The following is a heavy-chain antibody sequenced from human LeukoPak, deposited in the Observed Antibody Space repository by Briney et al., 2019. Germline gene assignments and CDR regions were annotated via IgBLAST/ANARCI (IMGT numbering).Heavy chain of an antibody. J-gene: IGHJ4*02. V-gene: IGHV1-69*05. CDR1: GGTFSSYA. D-gene: IGHD5-12*01. CDR3: ARGGSGYDSYHYFDY. CDR2: IIPIFGTA. Sequence: SVKVPCKASGGTFSSYAISWVRQAPGQGLEWMGGIIPIFGTANYAQKFQGRVTITTDESTSTAYMELSSLRSEDTAVYYCARGGSGYDSYHYFDYWGQGTLVTVSS.